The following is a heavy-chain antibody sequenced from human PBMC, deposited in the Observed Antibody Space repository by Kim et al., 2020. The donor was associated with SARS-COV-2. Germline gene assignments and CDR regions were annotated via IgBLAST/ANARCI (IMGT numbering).Heavy chain of an antibody. Sequence: GGSLRLSCAASGFTFSSYAMHWVRQAPGKGLEWVAVISYDGSNKYYADSVKGRFTISRDNSKNTLYLQMNSLRAEDTAVYYCASANSGSYFDAFDIWGQGTMVTVSS. J-gene: IGHJ3*02. D-gene: IGHD1-26*01. CDR3: ASANSGSYFDAFDI. V-gene: IGHV3-30*04. CDR1: GFTFSSYA. CDR2: ISYDGSNK.